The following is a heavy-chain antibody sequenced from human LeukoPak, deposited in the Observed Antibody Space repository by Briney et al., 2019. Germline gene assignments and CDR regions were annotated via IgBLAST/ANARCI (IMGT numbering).Heavy chain of an antibody. D-gene: IGHD6-13*01. Sequence: PGGSLRLSCAASGFTFDDYAMHWVRQAPGKGLEWVSGISWNSGSIGYADSVKGRFTISRDNAKNSLYLQMNSLRAEDTALYYCAKDISYIAAAGRGNNAFDIWGQGTMVTVSS. CDR1: GFTFDDYA. CDR2: ISWNSGSI. V-gene: IGHV3-9*01. J-gene: IGHJ3*02. CDR3: AKDISYIAAAGRGNNAFDI.